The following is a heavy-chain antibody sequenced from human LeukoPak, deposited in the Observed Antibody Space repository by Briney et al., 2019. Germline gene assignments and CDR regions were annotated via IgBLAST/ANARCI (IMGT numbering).Heavy chain of an antibody. CDR1: GFTFNSYA. D-gene: IGHD6-19*01. V-gene: IGHV3-30*04. CDR2: VSYDGSIQ. CDR3: ARDLGYSSGPNY. Sequence: GGSLRLSCAASGFTFNSYAMHWVRQPPGKGLEWVAVVSYDGSIQYYADSVKGRFTISRDNAKNSLYLQMNSLRAEDTAVYYCARDLGYSSGPNYWGQGTRVTVSS. J-gene: IGHJ4*02.